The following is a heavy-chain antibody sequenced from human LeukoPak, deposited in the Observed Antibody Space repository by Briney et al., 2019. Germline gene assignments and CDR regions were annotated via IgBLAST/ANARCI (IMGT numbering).Heavy chain of an antibody. D-gene: IGHD3-10*01. CDR2: IFYSGTT. Sequence: PSETLSLTCAVSGYSISSGYFWGWIRQPPGKGLEWIGAIFYSGTTYYNPSLKSRVTMSVDTSKNQFSLKLSSVTAADTAVYYCARDDSRVLMVRGPVGYVDYWGQGALVTVSS. CDR1: GYSISSGYF. CDR3: ARDDSRVLMVRGPVGYVDY. V-gene: IGHV4-38-2*02. J-gene: IGHJ4*02.